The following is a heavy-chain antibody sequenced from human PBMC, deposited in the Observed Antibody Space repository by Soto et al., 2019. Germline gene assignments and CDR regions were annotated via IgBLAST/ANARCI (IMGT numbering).Heavy chain of an antibody. D-gene: IGHD2-8*02. V-gene: IGHV4-34*01. Sequence: SETLSVTCAVDGGSFSGYYWTWIRQTPGTGLEWIGEINHSGSTNYNPSLKSRVTISVDTSKNQFSLKLTSVTAADTAVYYCARDKITGLFDYWGQGTLVTVSS. CDR2: INHSGST. J-gene: IGHJ4*02. CDR3: ARDKITGLFDY. CDR1: GGSFSGYY.